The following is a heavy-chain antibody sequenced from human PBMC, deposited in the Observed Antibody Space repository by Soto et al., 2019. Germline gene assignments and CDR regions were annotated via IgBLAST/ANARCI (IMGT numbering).Heavy chain of an antibody. CDR1: GFSLSTTGDG. Sequence: QITLKESGPTLVKPTQTLTLTCTFSGFSLSTTGDGVGWIRQPPGKALEWLALIYWDDDKLYSPTLKSRLSITRDSSKHQAVLTMTDMDPVDTATYHCALCRYGAYVIFDPWSQGTLVIVSS. V-gene: IGHV2-5*02. D-gene: IGHD1-26*01. J-gene: IGHJ5*02. CDR3: ALCRYGAYVIFDP. CDR2: IYWDDDK.